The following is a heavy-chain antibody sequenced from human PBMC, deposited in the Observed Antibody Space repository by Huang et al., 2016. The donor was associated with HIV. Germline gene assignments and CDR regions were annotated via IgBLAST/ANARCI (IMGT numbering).Heavy chain of an antibody. D-gene: IGHD3-22*01. V-gene: IGHV1-18*01. J-gene: IGHJ3*02. CDR3: ARDPKYHRIGYYRQRRGIDI. CDR1: GYTFTSYG. Sequence: QIQLMQSGPELKQPGASVKVSCKASGYTFTSYGITWGRQAPGQGPEWMGWIRASSGDTEDAQKFQGRGTLTTDTSTNIAYMELRSLRSDDTAKYYCARDPKYHRIGYYRQRRGIDIWGQGTMVIVSS. CDR2: IRASSGDT.